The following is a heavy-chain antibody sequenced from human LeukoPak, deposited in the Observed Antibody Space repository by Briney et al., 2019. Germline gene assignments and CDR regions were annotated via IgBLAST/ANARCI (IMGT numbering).Heavy chain of an antibody. V-gene: IGHV4-59*01. Sequence: TASETLSLTCTVSGGSISSYYWSWIRQPPGKGLEWIGYIYYSGSTNYNPSLKSRVTISVDTSKNQFSLKLSSVTAADTAVYYCARYIGVQCYMDVWGKGTTVTVSS. CDR2: IYYSGST. CDR1: GGSISSYY. CDR3: ARYIGVQCYMDV. D-gene: IGHD1-1*01. J-gene: IGHJ6*03.